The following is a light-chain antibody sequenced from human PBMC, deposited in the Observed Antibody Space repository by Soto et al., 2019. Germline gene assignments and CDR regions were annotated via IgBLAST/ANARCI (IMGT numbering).Light chain of an antibody. Sequence: EIVLTQSQATLSLSPGDRATLSCRASQSVSSSYLAWYQQKPGQAPRLLIYSASSRATGIPDRFSGSGSGTDFTLTISRLEPEDFAVYYCQRYGGFGQGTKVDIK. CDR3: QRYGG. CDR2: SAS. J-gene: IGKJ1*01. CDR1: QSVSSSY. V-gene: IGKV3-20*01.